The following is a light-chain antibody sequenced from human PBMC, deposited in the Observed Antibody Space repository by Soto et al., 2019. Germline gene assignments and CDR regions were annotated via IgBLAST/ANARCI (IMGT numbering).Light chain of an antibody. Sequence: EIVLTQSPGTLCLSPGEGATLSCRASQSISSNSLAWYQHKPGQAPRLLIYGASIRATGIPDRFSGSGSGTDFTLTISRLEPEDFAVYYCQKYGNFWTFGQGTKVEIK. CDR3: QKYGNFWT. J-gene: IGKJ1*01. CDR1: QSISSNS. V-gene: IGKV3-20*01. CDR2: GAS.